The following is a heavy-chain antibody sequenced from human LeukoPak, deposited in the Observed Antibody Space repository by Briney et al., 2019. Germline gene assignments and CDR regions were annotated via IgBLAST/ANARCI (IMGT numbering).Heavy chain of an antibody. CDR3: ARDRGQYYDSSGYDY. D-gene: IGHD3-22*01. V-gene: IGHV3-23*01. CDR1: GFTFSSYG. CDR2: ISGSGDST. Sequence: GGSLRLSCAASGFTFSSYGMSWVRQAPGKGPEWVSAISGSGDSTYYADSVKGRFSISRDNSKNTLYPQMNSLRADDTAVYYCARDRGQYYDSSGYDYWGQGTLVTVSS. J-gene: IGHJ4*02.